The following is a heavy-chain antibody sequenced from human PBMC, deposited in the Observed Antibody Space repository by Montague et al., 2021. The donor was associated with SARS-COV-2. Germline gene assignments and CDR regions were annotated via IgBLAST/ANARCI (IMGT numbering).Heavy chain of an antibody. D-gene: IGHD5-12*01. J-gene: IGHJ3*02. CDR2: TCYRSEWYF. CDR3: ARYSYSGTYFGLNDAFDI. CDR1: GDSVSSNNAA. Sequence: CAISGDSVSSNNAAWNWIRQSPSRGLEWLGRTCYRSEWYFDYAISLRGRITINPDTSKNQFSLQLDSVTLDDTAVYYCARYSYSGTYFGLNDAFDIWGQGTLGTVFS. V-gene: IGHV6-1*01.